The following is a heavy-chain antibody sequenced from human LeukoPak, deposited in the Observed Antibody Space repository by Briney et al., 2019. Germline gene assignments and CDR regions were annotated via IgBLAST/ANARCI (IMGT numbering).Heavy chain of an antibody. V-gene: IGHV1-69*04. CDR3: ARGSTTVTTTFDY. CDR1: GGTFSSYA. CDR2: IIPIFGIA. Sequence: SVKVSCKASGGTFSSYAISWVRQAPGQGLEWMGRIIPIFGIANCAQKFQGRVTITADKSTSTAYMELSSLRSEDTAVYYCARGSTTVTTTFDYWGQGTLVTVSS. D-gene: IGHD4-17*01. J-gene: IGHJ4*02.